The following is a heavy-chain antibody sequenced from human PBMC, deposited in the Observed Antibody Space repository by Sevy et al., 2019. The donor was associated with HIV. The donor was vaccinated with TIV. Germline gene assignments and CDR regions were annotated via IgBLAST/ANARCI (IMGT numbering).Heavy chain of an antibody. Sequence: GGSLRLSCAASGFTFSSYAMHWVRQAPGKGLEWVAVISYDGSNKYYADSVKGRFTISRDNSKNTLYLQMNSLRAEDTAVYYCARDELDCSGGSCYSRYAYWYFDLWGRGTLVTVSS. CDR3: ARDELDCSGGSCYSRYAYWYFDL. V-gene: IGHV3-30-3*01. CDR2: ISYDGSNK. D-gene: IGHD2-15*01. CDR1: GFTFSSYA. J-gene: IGHJ2*01.